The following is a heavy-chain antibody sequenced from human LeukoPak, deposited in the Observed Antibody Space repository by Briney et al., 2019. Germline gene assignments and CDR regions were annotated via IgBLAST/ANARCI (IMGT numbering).Heavy chain of an antibody. D-gene: IGHD6-13*01. Sequence: GGSLRLSCAASGFTFSSYGMHWVRQAPGKGLEWVAVISYDGSNKYYADSVKGRFTISRDNSKNTLYLQMNSLRAEDTAVYYCAKSSSSWSETYFDYWGREPWSPSPQ. V-gene: IGHV3-30*18. CDR1: GFTFSSYG. J-gene: IGHJ4*02. CDR2: ISYDGSNK. CDR3: AKSSSSWSETYFDY.